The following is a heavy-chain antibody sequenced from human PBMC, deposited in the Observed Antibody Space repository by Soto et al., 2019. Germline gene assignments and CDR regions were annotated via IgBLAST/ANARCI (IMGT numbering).Heavy chain of an antibody. CDR2: ISGSGGGT. Sequence: QPGGSLRLSCAASGFTFSSYAMSWVRQAPGKGLEWVSGISGSGGGTYYADSVKGRFIISRDNSKNTLYLQMNSLRAEDTAVYYCAKGLRFPPVYGMDVWGQGTTVTVSS. D-gene: IGHD3-3*01. CDR1: GFTFSSYA. CDR3: AKGLRFPPVYGMDV. V-gene: IGHV3-23*01. J-gene: IGHJ6*02.